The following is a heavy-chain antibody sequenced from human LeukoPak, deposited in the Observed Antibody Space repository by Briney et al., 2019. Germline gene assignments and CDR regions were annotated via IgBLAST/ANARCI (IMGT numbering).Heavy chain of an antibody. CDR3: ARGGARPRYSSGWYHAFDI. CDR1: GGSFSGYY. D-gene: IGHD6-19*01. CDR2: INHSGST. Sequence: SETLSLTCAVYGGSFSGYYWSWIRQPPGKGLEWIGEINHSGSTNYNPSLKSRVTISVVTSKNQFSLKLSSVTAADTAVYYCARGGARPRYSSGWYHAFDIWGQGTMVTVSS. J-gene: IGHJ3*02. V-gene: IGHV4-34*01.